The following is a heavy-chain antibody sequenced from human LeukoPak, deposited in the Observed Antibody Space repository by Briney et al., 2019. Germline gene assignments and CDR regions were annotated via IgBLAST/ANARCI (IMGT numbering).Heavy chain of an antibody. J-gene: IGHJ4*02. D-gene: IGHD6-19*01. V-gene: IGHV3-66*01. CDR1: RFTVTSNY. CDR3: ARASQWLAFDN. CDR2: IYNGGST. Sequence: GGSLRLSCAASRFTVTSNYMSWVRQAPGKGLEWVSVIYNGGSTSYADSVKGRFTISRDNSKNTLYLQMNSLRAEDTAAYFCARASQWLAFDNWGQGTLVTVSS.